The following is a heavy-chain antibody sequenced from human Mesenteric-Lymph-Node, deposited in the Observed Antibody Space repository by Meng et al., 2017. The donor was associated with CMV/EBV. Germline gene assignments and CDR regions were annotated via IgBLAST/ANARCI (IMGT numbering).Heavy chain of an antibody. CDR1: GYTFTSYG. V-gene: IGHV1-18*01. CDR3: ARSDYYDSSGYYFDY. J-gene: IGHJ4*02. CDR2: ISAYNGNT. Sequence: ASVKVSCKASGYTFTSYGISWVRQAPGQGLEWMGWISAYNGNTNYAQKLQGRVTMTTDTSTSTAYMELRSLRSDDTAVYYCARSDYYDSSGYYFDYWGQGTLVTVSS. D-gene: IGHD3-22*01.